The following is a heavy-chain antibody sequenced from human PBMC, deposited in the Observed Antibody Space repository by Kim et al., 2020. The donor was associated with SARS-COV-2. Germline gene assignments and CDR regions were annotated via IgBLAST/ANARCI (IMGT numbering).Heavy chain of an antibody. Sequence: SETLSLSCTVSGVSIISSNYYWGWIRQPPGKGLEWIGSIYYSGSTYYNPSLKSRLTISVDTSKNQFSLKLRSVTAADTAVYYCARQGRGDWGQGSLVTVS. CDR1: GVSIISSNYY. J-gene: IGHJ4*02. CDR3: ARQGRGD. V-gene: IGHV4-39*01. D-gene: IGHD1-26*01. CDR2: IYYSGST.